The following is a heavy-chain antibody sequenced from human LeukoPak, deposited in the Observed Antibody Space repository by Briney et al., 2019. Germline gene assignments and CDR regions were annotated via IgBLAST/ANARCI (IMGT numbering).Heavy chain of an antibody. CDR1: GGSISSYY. Sequence: SETLSLTCTVSGGSISSYYWSWIRQPPGKGLEWIGYIYYSGSTNYNPSLKSRVTISVDTSKNQFSLKLSSVTAADTAVYYCAREASDGSGTYWGQGTRVTVSS. D-gene: IGHD3-10*01. CDR3: AREASDGSGTY. CDR2: IYYSGST. J-gene: IGHJ4*02. V-gene: IGHV4-59*12.